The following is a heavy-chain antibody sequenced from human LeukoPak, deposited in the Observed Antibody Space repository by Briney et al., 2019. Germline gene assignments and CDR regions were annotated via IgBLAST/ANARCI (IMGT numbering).Heavy chain of an antibody. CDR3: AREAPGWYSSSWFDY. V-gene: IGHV3-7*03. D-gene: IGHD6-13*01. CDR1: GFTFSSYW. J-gene: IGHJ4*02. Sequence: PGGSLRLSCAASGFTFSSYWMSWVRQAPGKGLEWVANIKQDGSEKYYVDSVKVRFTISRDNAKNSLYLQMNSLRAEDTAVYYCAREAPGWYSSSWFDYWGQGTLVTVSS. CDR2: IKQDGSEK.